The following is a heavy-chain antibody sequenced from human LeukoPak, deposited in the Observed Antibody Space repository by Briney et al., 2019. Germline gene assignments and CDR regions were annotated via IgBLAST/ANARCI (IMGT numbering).Heavy chain of an antibody. CDR3: AHHLAPAHWFDP. CDR2: IYNSGST. CDR1: DGSIRNYH. J-gene: IGHJ5*02. V-gene: IGHV4-59*08. Sequence: PSETLSLTCTVSDGSIRNYHWSWIRQPPGKGLEWIGYIYNSGSTNYNPSLKSRVTMSVDTSKNQFSLKLSSVTAADTAIYYCAHHLAPAHWFDPWGQGTLVTVSS.